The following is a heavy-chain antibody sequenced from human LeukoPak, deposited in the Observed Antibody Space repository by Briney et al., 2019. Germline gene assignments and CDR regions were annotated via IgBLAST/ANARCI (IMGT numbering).Heavy chain of an antibody. J-gene: IGHJ4*02. CDR1: GFTFDDYA. CDR2: ISWNSGSI. D-gene: IGHD3-22*01. V-gene: IGHV3-9*01. CDR3: AKDAVVVSDPTYFDY. Sequence: GGSLRLSCAASGFTFDDYAMHWVRLAPGKGLEWVSGISWNSGSIGYADSVKGRFTISRDNAKNSLYLQMNSLRAEDTALYYCAKDAVVVSDPTYFDYWGQGTLVTVSS.